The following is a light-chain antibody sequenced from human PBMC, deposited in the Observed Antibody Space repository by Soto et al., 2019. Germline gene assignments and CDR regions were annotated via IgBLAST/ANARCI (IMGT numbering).Light chain of an antibody. CDR1: SSDVSTYDY. J-gene: IGLJ1*01. Sequence: QSVLTQPASVSGSPGQSITISCTGTSSDVSTYDYVSWYQQHPGKAPKLIIYDVSHRPSGASNRFSGSKSGNTASLSISGLQAGDEADYYCSSYRRSNTLVFGTGTKLTVL. V-gene: IGLV2-14*03. CDR3: SSYRRSNTLV. CDR2: DVS.